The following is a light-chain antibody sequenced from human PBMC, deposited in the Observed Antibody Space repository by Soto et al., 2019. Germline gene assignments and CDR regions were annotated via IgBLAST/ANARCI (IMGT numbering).Light chain of an antibody. CDR1: QSIDNW. CDR3: QQYYTMYA. Sequence: DIQMTQSPSPLSASVGDRVTITCRASQSIDNWLAWYQQKPGKAPKLLIYKTSSLGSGVPSRFSGSASGTDFTLANSGLQPDGFATYYGQQYYTMYAFGGGTKLEIK. V-gene: IGKV1-5*03. CDR2: KTS. J-gene: IGKJ2*01.